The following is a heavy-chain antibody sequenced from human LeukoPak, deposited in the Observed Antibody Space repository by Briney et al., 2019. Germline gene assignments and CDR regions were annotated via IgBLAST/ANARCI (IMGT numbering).Heavy chain of an antibody. CDR3: AKVRTTYYYDTSECFDY. CDR2: IRSSGDTT. Sequence: GGSLRLSCAASGFTSSSYAMTWVRQAPGKGLEWVSAIRSSGDTTYYADAVKGRFTISRDNSKNTLFLQMNSLRAEDTAVYYCAKVRTTYYYDTSECFDYWGQGTLVTVSS. V-gene: IGHV3-23*01. J-gene: IGHJ4*02. CDR1: GFTSSSYA. D-gene: IGHD3-22*01.